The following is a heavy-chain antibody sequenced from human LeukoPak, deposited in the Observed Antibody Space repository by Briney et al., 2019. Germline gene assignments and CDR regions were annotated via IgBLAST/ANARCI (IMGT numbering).Heavy chain of an antibody. J-gene: IGHJ5*02. CDR1: GGSISSYY. Sequence: SETLSLTCTVSGGSISSYYWSWIRQPPGKGLEWIGYIYYSGSTNYNPSLKSRLTISVDTSKNQFSLKLNSVTATDTAVYYCARGANWFDPWGQGTLVTVSS. CDR3: ARGANWFDP. CDR2: IYYSGST. V-gene: IGHV4-59*01.